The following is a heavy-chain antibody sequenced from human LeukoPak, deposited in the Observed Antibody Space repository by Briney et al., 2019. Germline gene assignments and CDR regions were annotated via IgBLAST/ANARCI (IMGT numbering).Heavy chain of an antibody. CDR3: AKEKYGRRGNYLFGE. D-gene: IGHD1-7*01. J-gene: IGHJ4*02. CDR1: GFTFNNFG. Sequence: GGSLRLSCAASGFTFNNFGIHWVRQAPGKGLEWVSFIRYDGTNTYFADSVKGRFTISRDSSKDTVFLQMNSLTAEDTAVYYCAKEKYGRRGNYLFGEWGQGTLVTVSS. V-gene: IGHV3-30*02. CDR2: IRYDGTNT.